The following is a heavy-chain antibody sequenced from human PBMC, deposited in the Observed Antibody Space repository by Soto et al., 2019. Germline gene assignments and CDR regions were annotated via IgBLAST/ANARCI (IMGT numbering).Heavy chain of an antibody. CDR2: ISGSGGST. CDR1: GFTFSTSA. Sequence: EVQLLESGGGLVQPAWALRVSSAASGFTFSTSAMSWVRQAPGKGLELVSVISGSGGSTYYADSVKGRFTISRDNSKNTLYLHMNSLRAEDAAVYYCAKDRGEYTSSPCDSWGQGTLVTVSS. D-gene: IGHD3-10*01. J-gene: IGHJ4*02. V-gene: IGHV3-23*01. CDR3: AKDRGEYTSSPCDS.